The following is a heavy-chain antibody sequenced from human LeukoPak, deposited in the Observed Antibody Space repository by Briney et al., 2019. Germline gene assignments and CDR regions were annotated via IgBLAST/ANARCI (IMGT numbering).Heavy chain of an antibody. CDR2: ISGPGTTT. V-gene: IGHV3-23*01. Sequence: GGSLRLSCTTSGFSFTSYAMNWVRQAPGKGLEWLSYISGPGTTTQYADSVKGRFTISRDNSKNTLYLQMNSLRVEDTAVYYCAKGSSNWLDHYYFDFWGQGTLVTVSS. J-gene: IGHJ4*02. CDR1: GFSFTSYA. D-gene: IGHD6-13*01. CDR3: AKGSSNWLDHYYFDF.